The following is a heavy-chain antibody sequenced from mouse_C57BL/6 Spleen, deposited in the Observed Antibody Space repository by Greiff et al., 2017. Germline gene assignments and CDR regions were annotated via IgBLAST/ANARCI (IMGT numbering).Heavy chain of an antibody. V-gene: IGHV1-61*01. J-gene: IGHJ2*01. Sequence: VQLQQPGAELVRPGSSVKLSCKASGYTFTSYWMDWVKQRPGQGLEWIGNIYPSDSETHYNQKFKDKATLTVDKSSSTAYMQLSSLTSEDSAVYYCARDFEGYFDYWGQGTTLTVAS. CDR1: GYTFTSYW. CDR3: ARDFEGYFDY. CDR2: IYPSDSET.